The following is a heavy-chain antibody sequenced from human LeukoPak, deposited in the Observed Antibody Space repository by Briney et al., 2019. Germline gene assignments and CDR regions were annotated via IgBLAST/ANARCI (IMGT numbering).Heavy chain of an antibody. Sequence: ASVKASCKASGHTFTGYYVHWVRQAPGQGLEWRGWINPNSGGTNYAQKFQGRVSMTRDTSSSTVYMELSRLRSDDTAVFYCARQSPGIAVAGLEYYYGMDVWGQGTTVTVSS. V-gene: IGHV1-2*02. CDR2: INPNSGGT. CDR1: GHTFTGYY. J-gene: IGHJ6*02. CDR3: ARQSPGIAVAGLEYYYGMDV. D-gene: IGHD6-19*01.